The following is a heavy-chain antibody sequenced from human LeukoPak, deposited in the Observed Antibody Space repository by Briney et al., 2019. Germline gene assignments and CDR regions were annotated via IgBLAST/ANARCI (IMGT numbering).Heavy chain of an antibody. CDR1: GFTFSSYA. CDR2: ISYDGSNK. J-gene: IGHJ4*02. D-gene: IGHD1-7*01. CDR3: ARPINWNYGALFDY. V-gene: IGHV3-30*04. Sequence: PGGSLRLSCAASGFTFSSYAMHWVRQAPGKGLEWVAVISYDGSNKYYADSVKGRFTISRDNSKNTLYLQMNSLRAEDTAVYYCARPINWNYGALFDYWGQGTLVTVSS.